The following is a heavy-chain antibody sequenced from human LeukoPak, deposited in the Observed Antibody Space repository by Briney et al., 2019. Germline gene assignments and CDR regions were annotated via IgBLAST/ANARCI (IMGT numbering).Heavy chain of an antibody. CDR1: GFTFSSYG. CDR3: AKAPGVLGEYFQH. CDR2: ISYDGSNK. V-gene: IGHV3-30*18. J-gene: IGHJ1*01. Sequence: GGSLRLSCAASGFTFSSYGMHWVRQAPGKGLEWVAVISYDGSNKYYADSVKGRFTISRDNSKNTLYLQMNSLRAEDTAVYYCAKAPGVLGEYFQHWGQGTLVTVSS.